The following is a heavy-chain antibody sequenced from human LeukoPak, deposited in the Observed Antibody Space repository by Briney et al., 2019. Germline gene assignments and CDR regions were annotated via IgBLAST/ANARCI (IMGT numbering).Heavy chain of an antibody. CDR2: INPSGGST. D-gene: IGHD2-2*02. J-gene: IGHJ5*02. CDR1: GYTFTSHY. CDR3: ARGCVGSTSCYTGSWFDP. V-gene: IGHV1-46*01. Sequence: ASVKVSCKASGYTFTSHYMHWVRQAPGQGLEWMGIINPSGGSTSYAQKFQGRVTMTRDTSTSTVYMELSSLRSEDTAVYYCARGCVGSTSCYTGSWFDPWGQGTLVTVSS.